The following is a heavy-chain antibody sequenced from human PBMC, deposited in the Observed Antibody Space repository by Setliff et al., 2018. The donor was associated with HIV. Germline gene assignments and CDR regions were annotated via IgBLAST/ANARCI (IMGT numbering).Heavy chain of an antibody. CDR3: ARDRMPMASWVPDK. CDR1: GGSISSYY. CDR2: IYYSGST. Sequence: TLSLTCTVSGGSISSYYWSWIRQPPGKGLEWIGSIYYSGSTYYNPSLKSRVTISVDTSKNQFSLNLSSVTAADTAVYYCARDRMPMASWVPDKWGQGTLVTVSS. D-gene: IGHD2-2*01. J-gene: IGHJ4*02. V-gene: IGHV4-39*07.